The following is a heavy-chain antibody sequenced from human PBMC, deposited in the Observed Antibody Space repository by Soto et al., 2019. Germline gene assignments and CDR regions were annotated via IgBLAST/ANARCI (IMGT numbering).Heavy chain of an antibody. CDR2: IYHSGGT. D-gene: IGHD4-17*01. CDR1: GGPITSGGYS. V-gene: IGHV4-30-2*01. Sequence: SETLSLTCAVSGGPITSGGYSWSWIRQPPGKGLEWIGYIYHSGGTYYNPSLKSRVTLSIDRTKKQFSLKLKSVTAADTAVYFCARTMTTSGWFDPWGQGTLVTVSS. J-gene: IGHJ5*02. CDR3: ARTMTTSGWFDP.